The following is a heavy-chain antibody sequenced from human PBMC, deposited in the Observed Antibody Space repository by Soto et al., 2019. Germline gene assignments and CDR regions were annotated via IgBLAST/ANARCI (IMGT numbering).Heavy chain of an antibody. CDR1: GLTFTGYS. J-gene: IGHJ4*02. V-gene: IGHV3-21*06. CDR2: ISSTTNYI. CDR3: ARESEDLTSNFDY. Sequence: GGSLRLSCAASGLTFTGYSMNWVRQAPGKGLEWVSSISSTTNYIYYGDSMKGRFTISRDNAKNSLYLEMNSLRAEDTAVYYCARESEDLTSNFDYLGQGTLVTVSS.